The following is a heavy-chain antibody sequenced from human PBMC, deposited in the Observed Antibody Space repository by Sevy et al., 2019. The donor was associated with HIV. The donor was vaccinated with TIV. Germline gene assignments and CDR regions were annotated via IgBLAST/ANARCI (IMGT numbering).Heavy chain of an antibody. CDR2: ISYDGTDN. CDR3: ARDGVSSGWYRGYYFDN. D-gene: IGHD6-19*01. V-gene: IGHV3-30*04. Sequence: GGSLRLSCAASGFTFSSFAMHWVRQAPGKGLDWVTFISYDGTDNYYADSVKGRFTISRDNSKNTLDLQMNSRRPEDTAIYYCARDGVSSGWYRGYYFDNWGQGTLVTVSS. CDR1: GFTFSSFA. J-gene: IGHJ4*02.